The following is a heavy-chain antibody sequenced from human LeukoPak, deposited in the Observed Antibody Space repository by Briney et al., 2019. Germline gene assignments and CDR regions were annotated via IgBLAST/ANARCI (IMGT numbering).Heavy chain of an antibody. CDR3: ARVVITPTYYYGMDV. D-gene: IGHD3-22*01. CDR1: GGSISSYY. Sequence: SETLSLTCTVSGGSISSYYWSWIRQPPGKGLEWIGYIYYSGSTNYNPSLKSRVTISVDTSKNQFSPKLSSVTAADTAVYYCARVVITPTYYYGMDVWGQGTTVTVSS. J-gene: IGHJ6*02. CDR2: IYYSGST. V-gene: IGHV4-59*01.